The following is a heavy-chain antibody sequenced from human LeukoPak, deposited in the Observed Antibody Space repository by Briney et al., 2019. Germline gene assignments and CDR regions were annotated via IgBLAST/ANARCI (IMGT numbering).Heavy chain of an antibody. Sequence: GGSLRLSCAASRFTFRNYWMHWVRQAPGKGLVWVSRINSDGSSTTFADSVKDRFTISRDNAKNTLYLQMNSLRAEDTAVYYCVRLVAVPDAYFDYWGQGTLVTVSS. CDR3: VRLVAVPDAYFDY. CDR2: INSDGSST. CDR1: RFTFRNYW. J-gene: IGHJ4*02. D-gene: IGHD2-2*01. V-gene: IGHV3-74*01.